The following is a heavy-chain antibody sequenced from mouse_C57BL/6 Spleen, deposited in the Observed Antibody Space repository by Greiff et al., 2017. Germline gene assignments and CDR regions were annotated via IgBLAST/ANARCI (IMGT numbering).Heavy chain of an antibody. D-gene: IGHD2-1*01. CDR2: ISNGGGST. J-gene: IGHJ3*01. CDR1: GFTFSDYY. V-gene: IGHV5-12*01. CDR3: ARPDGNYEGFAY. Sequence: EVKLMESGGGLVQPGGSLKLSCAASGFTFSDYYMNWVRQTPEKRLEWVAYISNGGGSTSYPDTVKGRFTFSRDNAKNSLYLQKSRLKSEATAMYYCARPDGNYEGFAYWGQGTLVTVAA.